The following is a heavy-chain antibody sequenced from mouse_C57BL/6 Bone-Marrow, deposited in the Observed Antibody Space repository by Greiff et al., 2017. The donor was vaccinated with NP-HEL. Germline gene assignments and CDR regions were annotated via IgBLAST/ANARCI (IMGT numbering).Heavy chain of an antibody. Sequence: QVQLQQPGAELVKPGASVKVSCKASGSTFTSYWMHWVKQRPGHGLEWIGRLHPSDSDTNYTQKFKGTATLTVDKSSSTAYMQRSSLTSEDAAVYYCAIVGGDYWGQGTTLTVSS. D-gene: IGHD1-1*02. CDR1: GSTFTSYW. J-gene: IGHJ2*01. CDR3: AIVGGDY. V-gene: IGHV1-74*01. CDR2: LHPSDSDT.